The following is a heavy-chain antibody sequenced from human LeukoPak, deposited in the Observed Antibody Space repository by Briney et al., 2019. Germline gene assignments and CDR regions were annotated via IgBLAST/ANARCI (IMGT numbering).Heavy chain of an antibody. J-gene: IGHJ4*02. Sequence: ASVKVSCKASGYTFTSYYMHWVRQAPEQGLEWMGIINPSGGSTSYAQKFQGRVTMTRDTSTSTVYMELSSLRSEDTAVYYCAIITIFVSPLEGPYNNWGQGTLVTVSS. CDR3: AIITIFVSPLEGPYNN. D-gene: IGHD3-3*01. CDR1: GYTFTSYY. CDR2: INPSGGST. V-gene: IGHV1-46*01.